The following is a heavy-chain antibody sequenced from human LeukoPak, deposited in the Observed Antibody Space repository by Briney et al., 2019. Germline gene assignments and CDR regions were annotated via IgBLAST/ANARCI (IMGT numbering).Heavy chain of an antibody. CDR3: AREIHSGYNPGRYPFDY. Sequence: SVKVSCKASGGTFSGYAISWVRQAPGQGLEWMGGIIPIFGTANYAQKFQGRVTITADESTSTAYMELSSLRSEDTAVYYCAREIHSGYNPGRYPFDYWGQGTLVTVSS. D-gene: IGHD5-12*01. V-gene: IGHV1-69*01. J-gene: IGHJ4*02. CDR2: IIPIFGTA. CDR1: GGTFSGYA.